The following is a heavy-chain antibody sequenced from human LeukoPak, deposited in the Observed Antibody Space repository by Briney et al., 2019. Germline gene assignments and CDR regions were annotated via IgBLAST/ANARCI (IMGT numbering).Heavy chain of an antibody. J-gene: IGHJ4*02. CDR3: ARGGGGSYYHLLDY. CDR1: GFTFSSYS. CDR2: ISSSSSYI. Sequence: PGGSLRLSCAASGFTFSSYSMNWVRQAPGKGLEWVSSISSSSSYIYYADSVKGRFTISRDNAKNSLYLQMNSLRAEDTAVYYCARGGGGSYYHLLDYWGQGPLVTVSS. V-gene: IGHV3-21*01. D-gene: IGHD1-26*01.